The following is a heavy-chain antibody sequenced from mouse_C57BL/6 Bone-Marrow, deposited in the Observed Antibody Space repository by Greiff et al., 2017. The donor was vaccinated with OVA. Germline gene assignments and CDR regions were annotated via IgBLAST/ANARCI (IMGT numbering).Heavy chain of an antibody. V-gene: IGHV1-82*01. Sequence: VQLQESGPELVKPGASVKISCKASGYAFSSSWMNWAKQRPGKGLEWIGRIYPGDGDTNYNGKFKGKATLTADKSSSTAYMQLSSLTSEDSAVYFCARGLRLPFDYWGQGTTLTVSS. CDR3: ARGLRLPFDY. J-gene: IGHJ2*01. CDR2: IYPGDGDT. CDR1: GYAFSSSW. D-gene: IGHD3-2*02.